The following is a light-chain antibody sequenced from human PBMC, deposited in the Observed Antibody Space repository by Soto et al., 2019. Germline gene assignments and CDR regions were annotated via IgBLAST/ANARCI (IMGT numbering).Light chain of an antibody. V-gene: IGKV1-5*01. CDR1: QSISTW. CDR3: QQRNNWPS. CDR2: DAS. J-gene: IGKJ5*01. Sequence: DIQMTQSPSTLSASVGDSVTITCRASQSISTWLAWYQQKPGKAPNLLFYDASSLASGVPSRFSGSGSGTDFTLTISSLEPEDFAVYYCQQRNNWPSFGQGTRLE.